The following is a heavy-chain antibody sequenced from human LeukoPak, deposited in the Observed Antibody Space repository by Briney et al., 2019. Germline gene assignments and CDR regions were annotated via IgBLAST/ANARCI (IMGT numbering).Heavy chain of an antibody. V-gene: IGHV4-39*01. CDR3: ASGSTVNYYGKDV. Sequence: SETLSLTCTVSGGSIRSSYYYWGWIRQPPGKGLEWIGSIYDSGSTYYNPSLKSRVTISVDMSKNQFSLKLNSVTAADTAVYYCASGSTVNYYGKDVWGQGTTVTVSS. J-gene: IGHJ6*02. D-gene: IGHD4-17*01. CDR2: IYDSGST. CDR1: GGSIRSSYYY.